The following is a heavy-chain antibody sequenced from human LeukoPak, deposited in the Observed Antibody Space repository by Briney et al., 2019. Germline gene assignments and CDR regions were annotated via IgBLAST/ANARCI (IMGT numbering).Heavy chain of an antibody. V-gene: IGHV3-9*01. D-gene: IGHD2-8*01. Sequence: PGRSLRLSCAASGFTFDDYAMHWVRQAPGKGLEWVSGISWNSGSIGYADSVKGRFTISRDNAKNSLYLQMNSLRAEDTALYYCEKDMVEAYCTNGVYYGPFDYWGQGTLVTVSS. CDR3: EKDMVEAYCTNGVYYGPFDY. CDR1: GFTFDDYA. J-gene: IGHJ4*02. CDR2: ISWNSGSI.